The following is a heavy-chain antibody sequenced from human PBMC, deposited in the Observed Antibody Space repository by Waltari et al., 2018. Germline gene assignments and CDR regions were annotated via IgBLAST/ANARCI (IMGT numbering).Heavy chain of an antibody. Sequence: EVQLLESGGGLVQPGGSLRLSCAASGFTFSSYAMSWVRQAPGKGLEWVSAISGRGGSTYYADSVKGRFTISRDNAKNSLYLQMNSLRAEYTAVYYCAKDRYYDSSGLGWFDPWGQGTLVTVSS. CDR3: AKDRYYDSSGLGWFDP. D-gene: IGHD3-22*01. CDR2: ISGRGGST. J-gene: IGHJ5*02. V-gene: IGHV3-23*01. CDR1: GFTFSSYA.